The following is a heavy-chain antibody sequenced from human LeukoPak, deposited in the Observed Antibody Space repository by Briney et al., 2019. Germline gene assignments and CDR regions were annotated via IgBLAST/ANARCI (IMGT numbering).Heavy chain of an antibody. Sequence: SETLSLTCTVSGGSISSSSYYWGWIRQPPGKGLEWIGSIYYSGSTYYNPSLKSRVTISVDTSKNQFSLKLRSVTAADTAVYYCARDRGDGYDYFWDYWGQGTLVTVSS. CDR3: ARDRGDGYDYFWDY. CDR2: IYYSGST. J-gene: IGHJ4*02. D-gene: IGHD5-12*01. CDR1: GGSISSSSYY. V-gene: IGHV4-39*07.